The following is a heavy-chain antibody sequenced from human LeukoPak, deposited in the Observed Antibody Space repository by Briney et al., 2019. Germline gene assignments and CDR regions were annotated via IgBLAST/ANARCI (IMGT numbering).Heavy chain of an antibody. CDR3: ASTAIVGGNYYYYYMDV. J-gene: IGHJ6*03. D-gene: IGHD1-26*01. Sequence: SVKVSCKASGGTFSSNAISWVRQAPGQGLEWMGGIIPIFGTANYAQKFQGRVTITTDESTSTAYMELSSLRSEDTAVYYCASTAIVGGNYYYYYMDVWGKGTTVIVSS. CDR2: IIPIFGTA. V-gene: IGHV1-69*05. CDR1: GGTFSSNA.